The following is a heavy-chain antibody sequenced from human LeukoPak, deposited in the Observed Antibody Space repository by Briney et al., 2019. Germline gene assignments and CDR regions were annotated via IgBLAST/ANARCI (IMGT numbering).Heavy chain of an antibody. V-gene: IGHV3-30*02. CDR3: AREPGIAVLS. CDR1: GFTFSSYG. CDR2: IRYDGSSK. D-gene: IGHD6-19*01. Sequence: GGSLRLSCAASGFTFSSYGMHWVRQAPGKGLEWVAFIRYDGSSKYYADSVKGRFTISRDNSKNTLYLQTISLRAEDTAVYYCAREPGIAVLSWGQRTLVTASS. J-gene: IGHJ4*02.